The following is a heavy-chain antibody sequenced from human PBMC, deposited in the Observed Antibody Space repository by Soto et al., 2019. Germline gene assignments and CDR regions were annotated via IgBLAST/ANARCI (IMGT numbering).Heavy chain of an antibody. CDR1: GYTFTSYA. J-gene: IGHJ4*02. CDR3: ARGVAPYYFDY. D-gene: IGHD2-15*01. CDR2: INAGNGNT. V-gene: IGHV1-3*01. Sequence: ASVKVSCKASGYTFTSYAMHWVRQAPGQRLEWMGWINAGNGNTKYSQKFQGRVTITRDTSASTAYMELSSLRSEDTAVCYCARGVAPYYFDYWGQGTLVTVSS.